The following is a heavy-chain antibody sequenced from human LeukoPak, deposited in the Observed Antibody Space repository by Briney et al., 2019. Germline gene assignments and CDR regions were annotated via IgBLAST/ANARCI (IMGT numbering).Heavy chain of an antibody. CDR3: ATSDDSAATY. J-gene: IGHJ4*02. D-gene: IGHD6-25*01. Sequence: PGGSLRLSCAASGFTFSKFWMSWVRQAPGKGLEWVANIKEDGSTKHYVDSVQGRFTISRDNAKNSLSLQMNYLRVEDTAVYYCATSDDSAATYWGQGTLVTVSS. CDR1: GFTFSKFW. CDR2: IKEDGSTK. V-gene: IGHV3-7*01.